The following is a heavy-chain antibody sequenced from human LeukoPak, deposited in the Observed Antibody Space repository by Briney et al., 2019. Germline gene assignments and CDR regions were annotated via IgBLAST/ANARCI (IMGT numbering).Heavy chain of an antibody. CDR2: IRSKANSYAT. CDR3: TTPGIAVAGRGDWDY. D-gene: IGHD6-19*01. Sequence: GVSLRLSCAASGFTFSGSAMHWVRQASGKGLEWVGRIRSKANSYATAYAASVKGRFTISRDDSKNTAYLQMNSLKTEDTAVYYCTTPGIAVAGRGDWDYWGQGTLVTVSS. CDR1: GFTFSGSA. J-gene: IGHJ4*02. V-gene: IGHV3-73*01.